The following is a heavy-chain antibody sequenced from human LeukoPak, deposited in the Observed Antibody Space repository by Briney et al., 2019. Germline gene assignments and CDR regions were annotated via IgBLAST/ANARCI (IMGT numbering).Heavy chain of an antibody. CDR3: AKRFEGSYYFDY. J-gene: IGHJ4*02. CDR2: INPNSSDT. V-gene: IGHV1-2*02. CDR1: GYTFTGYY. Sequence: GSVKVSCKASGYTFTGYYMHWVRQAPGQGLEWMGWINPNSSDTNYAQKFQGRVTITRDTSIRTAYIELSSLRADDTAMYYCAKRFEGSYYFDYWGQGTLVTVSS. D-gene: IGHD3-10*01.